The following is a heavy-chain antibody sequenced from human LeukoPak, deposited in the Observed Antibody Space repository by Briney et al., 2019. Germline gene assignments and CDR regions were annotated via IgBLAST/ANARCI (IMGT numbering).Heavy chain of an antibody. CDR2: IIPIFGTA. J-gene: IGHJ3*02. Sequence: SVKVSCKASGGTFSSYAISWVRQAPGQGLEWMGGIIPIFGTANYAQKFQGRVTITADKSTSTAYMELGSLRSEDTAVYYCARGALWFGELLSAFDIWGQGTMVTVSS. CDR3: ARGALWFGELLSAFDI. V-gene: IGHV1-69*06. CDR1: GGTFSSYA. D-gene: IGHD3-10*01.